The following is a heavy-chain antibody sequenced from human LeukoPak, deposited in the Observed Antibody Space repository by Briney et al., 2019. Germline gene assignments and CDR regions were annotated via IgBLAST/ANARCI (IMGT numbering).Heavy chain of an antibody. CDR1: GFTFSSYW. D-gene: IGHD6-19*01. CDR2: IYSAGNT. Sequence: GGSLRLSCAASGFTFSSYWMSWVRQAPGKGLEWVSHIYSAGNTYYADSVKGRFTISRDSFKNTLYLQMNSLRGEDTALYYCARIVAVASLYYFDNWGQGTLVTVPS. V-gene: IGHV3-53*01. CDR3: ARIVAVASLYYFDN. J-gene: IGHJ4*02.